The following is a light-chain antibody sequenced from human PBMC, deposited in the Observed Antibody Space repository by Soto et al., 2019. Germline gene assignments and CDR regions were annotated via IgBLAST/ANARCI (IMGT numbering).Light chain of an antibody. CDR2: DAS. V-gene: IGKV3-15*01. CDR3: QQYNNWPPT. J-gene: IGKJ1*01. Sequence: ETVLTQSPGTLSLSPGERATLSCRASQSVTSNFAWYQQKPGQAPSLLIYDASTRATGVPARFSGSGSGTEFTLTISSLQSEDFAVYYCQQYNNWPPTFGQGTKV. CDR1: QSVTSN.